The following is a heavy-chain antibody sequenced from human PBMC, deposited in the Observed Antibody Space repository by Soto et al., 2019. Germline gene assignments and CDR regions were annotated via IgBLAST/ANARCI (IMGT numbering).Heavy chain of an antibody. J-gene: IGHJ4*02. V-gene: IGHV3-74*01. CDR3: ARGGLHGYYKDN. Sequence: GSLRLSCAASGFTFSSYWIHWVRQAPGEGLLWVSRIKGDGVTTNYADSVKGRFTVSRDNAENTVYLQMNSLRAEDTAIYYCARGGLHGYYKDNWGQGTLVTVSS. CDR2: IKGDGVTT. D-gene: IGHD3-9*01. CDR1: GFTFSSYW.